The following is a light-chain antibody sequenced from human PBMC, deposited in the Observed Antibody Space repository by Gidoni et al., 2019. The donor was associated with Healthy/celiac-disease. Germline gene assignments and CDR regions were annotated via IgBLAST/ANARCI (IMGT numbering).Light chain of an antibody. CDR3: QVWHSSAHVF. Sequence: SFVLTQPPSVSVAPGKTATITCGGTNIESKTVHWYQQKPGQAPVLVVFDDGDRPAGISDRFSGSNSGNTATLTISRVEAGDEADYSCQVWHSSAHVFFDGGTKLTVL. CDR1: NIESKT. V-gene: IGLV3-21*03. J-gene: IGLJ2*01. CDR2: DDG.